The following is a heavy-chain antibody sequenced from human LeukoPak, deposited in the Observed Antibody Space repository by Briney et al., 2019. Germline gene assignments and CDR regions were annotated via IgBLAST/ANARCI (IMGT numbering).Heavy chain of an antibody. J-gene: IGHJ5*02. CDR3: ARQGNNWFDP. CDR2: ISSSSNYT. Sequence: GGSPRLSCAASGFTFSDYYMSWIRQAPGKGMEWVSYISSSSNYTNYADSVKGRFTISRDNAKNSLYLQMNSLTAEDTAVYYCARQGNNWFDPWGQGTLVTVSS. CDR1: GFTFSDYY. V-gene: IGHV3-11*06.